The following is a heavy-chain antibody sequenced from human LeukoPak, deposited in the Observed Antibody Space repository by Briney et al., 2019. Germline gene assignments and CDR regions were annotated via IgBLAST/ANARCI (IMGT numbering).Heavy chain of an antibody. J-gene: IGHJ4*02. CDR1: GYSFNSYW. CDR2: IYSGGSDA. D-gene: IGHD1-26*01. Sequence: VQARNFSCNVSGYSFNSYWIGWVRQTRVKGLKWRGIIYSGGSDARYSTPFQCQVTISADKSISTAYVQWSSLKVSDTDMYYCARPRDLYSGSYYPFDYWGQGTLVTVSS. CDR3: ARPRDLYSGSYYPFDY. V-gene: IGHV5-51*01.